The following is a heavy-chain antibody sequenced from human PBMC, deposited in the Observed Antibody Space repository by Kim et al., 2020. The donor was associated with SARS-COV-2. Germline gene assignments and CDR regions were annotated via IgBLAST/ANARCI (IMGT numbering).Heavy chain of an antibody. CDR1: GGSISSSSYY. V-gene: IGHV4-39*02. D-gene: IGHD3-10*01. CDR3: ARDYYGSGSPYYYYYGMDV. CDR2: IYYSGST. J-gene: IGHJ6*02. Sequence: SETLSLTCTVSGGSISSSSYYWGWIRQPPGKGLEWIGSIYYSGSTYYNPSLKSRVTISVDTSKNQFSLKLSSVTAADTAVYYCARDYYGSGSPYYYYYGMDVWGQGTTVTVSS.